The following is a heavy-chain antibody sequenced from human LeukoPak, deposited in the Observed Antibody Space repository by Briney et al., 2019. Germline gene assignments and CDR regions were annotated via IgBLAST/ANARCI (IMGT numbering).Heavy chain of an antibody. D-gene: IGHD1-26*01. CDR1: GFTFSDYY. V-gene: IGHV3-11*04. CDR3: ARVRSGSYFAYYYYMDV. Sequence: AGGSLRLSCAASGFTFSDYYMSWIRQAPGKGLEWVSYISSSGSTIYYADSVKGRFTISRDNAKNSLYLQMNSLRAEDTAVYYCARVRSGSYFAYYYYMDVWGKGTTVTVSS. CDR2: ISSSGSTI. J-gene: IGHJ6*03.